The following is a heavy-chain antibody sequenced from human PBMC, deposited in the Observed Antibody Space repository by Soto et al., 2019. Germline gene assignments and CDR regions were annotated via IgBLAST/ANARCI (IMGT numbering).Heavy chain of an antibody. CDR3: ARFRSSSSWAGHFDL. J-gene: IGHJ2*01. CDR2: IYYSGST. V-gene: IGHV4-59*01. Sequence: QVQLQESGPGLVKPSETLSLTCTVSGGCISSYYWSWIRQPPGNTLEWIGYIYYSGSTNYNPSLESRVTVSVVTSENQFSLKLSSVTAADTAVYYCARFRSSSSWAGHFDLWGRGTLVTVSS. CDR1: GGCISSYY. D-gene: IGHD6-6*01.